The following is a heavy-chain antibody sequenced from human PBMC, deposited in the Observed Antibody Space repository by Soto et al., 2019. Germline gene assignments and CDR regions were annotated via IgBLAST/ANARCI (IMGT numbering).Heavy chain of an antibody. CDR1: GYTFTSYG. CDR3: ARTYYDFWSGYLSLNYYYYYMDG. J-gene: IGHJ6*03. V-gene: IGHV1-18*01. Sequence: ASVKVSCKASGYTFTSYGISWVRQAPGQGLEWMGWISAYNGNTNYAQKLQGRVTMTTDTSTSTAYMELRSLRSDDTAVYYCARTYYDFWSGYLSLNYYYYYMDGWGKGTTVTVSS. CDR2: ISAYNGNT. D-gene: IGHD3-3*01.